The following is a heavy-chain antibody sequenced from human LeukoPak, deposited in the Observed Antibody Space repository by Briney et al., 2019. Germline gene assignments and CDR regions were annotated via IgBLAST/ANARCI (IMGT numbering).Heavy chain of an antibody. V-gene: IGHV1-2*02. J-gene: IGHJ4*02. Sequence: ASVKVSCKASGGTFNNYAISWVRQAPGQGLEWMGWINPNSGGTNYAQKFQGRVTMTRDTSISTAYMELSRLRSDDTAVYYCAISNYYGSGSYYSWGQGTLVTVSS. CDR2: INPNSGGT. D-gene: IGHD3-10*01. CDR1: GGTFNNYA. CDR3: AISNYYGSGSYYS.